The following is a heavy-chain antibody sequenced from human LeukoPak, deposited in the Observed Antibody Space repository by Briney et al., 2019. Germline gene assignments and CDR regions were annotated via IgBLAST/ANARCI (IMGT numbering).Heavy chain of an antibody. CDR1: GFTFGDYA. Sequence: GGALRLSCTASGFTFGDYAMSWFRQAPGKGLGGVGFIRSKSYGGTTEYAAAVKGRFTISRDNSKSIAYLQMNSLKAEDTAVYYCTRGAPGIAAAGALQHWGQGTLVTVSS. J-gene: IGHJ1*01. CDR3: TRGAPGIAAAGALQH. D-gene: IGHD6-13*01. CDR2: IRSKSYGGTT. V-gene: IGHV3-49*03.